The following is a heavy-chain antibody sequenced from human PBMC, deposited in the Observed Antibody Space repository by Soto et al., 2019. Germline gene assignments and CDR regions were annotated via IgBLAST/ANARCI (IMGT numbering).Heavy chain of an antibody. CDR2: INGGNGNT. D-gene: IGHD4-4*01. CDR1: EYTFTSYP. Sequence: QVQVLQSGAEVKKPGASVKVSCKASEYTFTSYPMHWVRQAPGQRLEWMGWINGGNGNTKYSQKFQGRVTITRDTSASTAYMELSSLRSDDTAVYYCARKLQGLYYFDYWGQGTLVTVSS. V-gene: IGHV1-3*01. J-gene: IGHJ4*02. CDR3: ARKLQGLYYFDY.